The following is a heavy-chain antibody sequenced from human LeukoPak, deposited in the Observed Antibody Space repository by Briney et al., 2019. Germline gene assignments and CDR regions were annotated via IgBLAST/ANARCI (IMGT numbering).Heavy chain of an antibody. Sequence: ASVKVSCKAAGYTFTAYGISWVRQAPGQGLEWMGWISANNGNTNYAQKDEGRGTMTRDTSTSTASTELSSLGHDGPAVYYCSRDDGPFGAVSFDHWGQGTLVTVSS. V-gene: IGHV1-18*01. CDR2: ISANNGNT. CDR1: GYTFTAYG. CDR3: SRDDGPFGAVSFDH. J-gene: IGHJ4*02. D-gene: IGHD3-16*01.